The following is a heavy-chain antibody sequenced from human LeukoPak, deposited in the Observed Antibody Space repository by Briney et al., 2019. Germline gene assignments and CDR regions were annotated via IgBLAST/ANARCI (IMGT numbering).Heavy chain of an antibody. Sequence: SETLSLTCTVSGGSISSYYWSWIRQPAGRGLEWIGCIYSSGNTNYNPSLESRVTMSVDTSKNQFSLKLSSVTAADTAVYYCARDTVKGDPVRYWGLGTLVTVSS. CDR2: IYSSGNT. D-gene: IGHD3-10*02. CDR1: GGSISSYY. J-gene: IGHJ4*02. V-gene: IGHV4-4*07. CDR3: ARDTVKGDPVRY.